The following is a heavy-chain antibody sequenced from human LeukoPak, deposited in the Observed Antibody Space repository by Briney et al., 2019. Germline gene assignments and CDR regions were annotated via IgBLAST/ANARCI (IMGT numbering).Heavy chain of an antibody. J-gene: IGHJ5*02. CDR1: GYTFTSYY. CDR2: INPSGGST. CDR3: ARDKSVEDTAWWFDP. Sequence: ASVKVSCKASGYTFTSYYMHWVRQAPGQGLEWMGIINPSGGSTSYAQKFQGRVTMTRDMSTSTDYMELEDTAVYYCARDKSVEDTAWWFDPWGQGTLVTVSS. V-gene: IGHV1-46*01. D-gene: IGHD4-23*01.